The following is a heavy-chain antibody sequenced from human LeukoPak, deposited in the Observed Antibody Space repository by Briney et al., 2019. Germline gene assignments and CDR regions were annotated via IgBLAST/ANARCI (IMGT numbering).Heavy chain of an antibody. D-gene: IGHD3-10*01. CDR3: ARAHYYGSGSYQYYLDY. CDR1: GGSISSGSYY. CDR2: IYTSGST. V-gene: IGHV4-61*02. Sequence: PSQTLSLTCTVSGGSISSGSYYWSWIRQPAGKGLEWIGRIYTSGSTNYNPSLKSRVTISVDTSKNQFSLKLSSVTAADTAVYYCARAHYYGSGSYQYYLDYWGQGTLVTVSS. J-gene: IGHJ4*02.